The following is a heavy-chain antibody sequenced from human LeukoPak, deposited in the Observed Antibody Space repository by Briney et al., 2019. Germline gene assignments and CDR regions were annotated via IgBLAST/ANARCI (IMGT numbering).Heavy chain of an antibody. CDR1: GFTFSSYG. V-gene: IGHV3-30*18. J-gene: IGHJ5*01. D-gene: IGHD6-19*01. CDR3: AKDRSTGWYAGFDF. CDR2: ISYDGSNK. Sequence: GGSLRLSCAASGFTFSSYGMHWVRQAPGKGLEWVAVISYDGSNKYYADSVKGRFTIARDNSKTTLYLQMISLRPEDSAVYFCAKDRSTGWYAGFDFWGQGTLVTVSS.